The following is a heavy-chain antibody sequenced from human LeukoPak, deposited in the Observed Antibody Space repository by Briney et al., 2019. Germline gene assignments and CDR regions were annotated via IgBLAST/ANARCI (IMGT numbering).Heavy chain of an antibody. V-gene: IGHV3-21*01. CDR1: GFTFSAYT. Sequence: GGSLRLSCAAAGFTFSAYTMNWVRQAPGEGLEWVSSISTSSSFKYYADSVKGRFTISRANTKTSLYLQIDRLRAEDTPAYYCVRVRGQVGTSREDAFDICGQGTVVTVSS. CDR3: VRVRGQVGTSREDAFDI. CDR2: ISTSSSFK. D-gene: IGHD4-23*01. J-gene: IGHJ3*02.